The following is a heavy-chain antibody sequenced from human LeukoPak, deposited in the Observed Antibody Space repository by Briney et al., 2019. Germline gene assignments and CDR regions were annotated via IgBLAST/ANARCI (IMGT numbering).Heavy chain of an antibody. J-gene: IGHJ3*02. CDR2: INPNSGGT. CDR3: AIPRGEWFYDAFDI. Sequence: ASVKVSCKASGYTFTGYYMHWVRQAPGQGLGWMGWINPNSGGTNYAQKFQGRVTMTRDTSISTAYMELSRLRSDDTAVYYCAIPRGEWFYDAFDIWGQGTMVTVSS. V-gene: IGHV1-2*02. D-gene: IGHD3-3*01. CDR1: GYTFTGYY.